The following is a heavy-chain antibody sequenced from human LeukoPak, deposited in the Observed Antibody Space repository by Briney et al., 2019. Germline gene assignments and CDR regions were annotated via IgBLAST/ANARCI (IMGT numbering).Heavy chain of an antibody. Sequence: PGGSLRLSCAASGFTFSSYAMSWVRQAPGKGLEWVSAISGSGGSTYYADSLKGRFTISRDNSKNTVYLQMDSLRAEDSAVYYCAKNAGYSYGLYYFDYWGQGTLVTVSS. V-gene: IGHV3-23*01. D-gene: IGHD5-18*01. CDR3: AKNAGYSYGLYYFDY. CDR2: ISGSGGST. J-gene: IGHJ4*02. CDR1: GFTFSSYA.